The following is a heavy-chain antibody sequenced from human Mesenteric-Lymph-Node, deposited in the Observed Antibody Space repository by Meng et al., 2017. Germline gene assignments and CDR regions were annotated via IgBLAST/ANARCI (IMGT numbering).Heavy chain of an antibody. CDR1: GWSFSGYY. CDR2: INHSGST. J-gene: IGHJ4*02. V-gene: IGHV4-34*01. D-gene: IGHD3-22*01. CDR3: ADSSGYLRSFDY. Sequence: QWQLLQWGAGLFKPSETLSLTCAVYGWSFSGYYWSWIRQPPGKGLEWIGEINHSGSTNYNPSLKSRVTISVDTSKNQFSLKLSSVTAADTAVYYCADSSGYLRSFDYWGQGTLVTVSS.